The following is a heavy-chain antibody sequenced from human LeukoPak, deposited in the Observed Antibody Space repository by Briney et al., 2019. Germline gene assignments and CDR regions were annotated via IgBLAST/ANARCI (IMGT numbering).Heavy chain of an antibody. J-gene: IGHJ4*02. Sequence: SETLSLTCAVYGGSFSGYYWSWIRQPPGKGLEWIGYIYYSGSTNYNPSLKSRVTISVDTSKNQFSLKLSSVTAADTAVYYCARMNTIFGVVIQAAYYFDYWGQGTLVTVSS. D-gene: IGHD3-3*01. CDR3: ARMNTIFGVVIQAAYYFDY. CDR1: GGSFSGYY. V-gene: IGHV4-59*01. CDR2: IYYSGST.